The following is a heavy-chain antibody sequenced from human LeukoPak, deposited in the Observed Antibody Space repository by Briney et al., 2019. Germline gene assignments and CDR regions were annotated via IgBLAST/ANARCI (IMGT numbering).Heavy chain of an antibody. CDR2: ISSSGSTI. D-gene: IGHD2-21*01. CDR1: GFTFSSYA. J-gene: IGHJ4*02. CDR3: ARDSYQNFDY. V-gene: IGHV3-48*04. Sequence: GGSLRLSCAASGFTFSSYAMHWVRQAPGKGLEWVSYISSSGSTIYYADSVKGRFTISRDNAKNSLYLQMNSLRAEDTAVYYCARDSYQNFDYWGQGTLVTVSS.